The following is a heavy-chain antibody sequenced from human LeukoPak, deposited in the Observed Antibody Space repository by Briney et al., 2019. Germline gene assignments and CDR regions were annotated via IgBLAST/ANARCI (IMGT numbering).Heavy chain of an antibody. J-gene: IGHJ3*02. D-gene: IGHD3-10*01. Sequence: GGSLRLSCAASGFTFSSYAMSWVRQAPGKGLEWVSAISGSGGSTYYADSVKGRFTISRDNSKNTLYLQMNSLRAEDTAVYYCAKVRATYYYGSGSYNAFDIWGQGTMVTVSS. CDR1: GFTFSSYA. V-gene: IGHV3-23*01. CDR3: AKVRATYYYGSGSYNAFDI. CDR2: ISGSGGST.